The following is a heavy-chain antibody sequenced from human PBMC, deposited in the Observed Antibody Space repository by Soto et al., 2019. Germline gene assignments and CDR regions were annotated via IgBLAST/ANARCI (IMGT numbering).Heavy chain of an antibody. CDR2: IIPIVGTA. V-gene: IGHV1-69*12. D-gene: IGHD3-3*01. CDR3: ARGTRRGLGVVTPLYYYYGMDV. J-gene: IGHJ6*02. CDR1: AGTFRRYA. Sequence: QVQLVQSGAEVKKPGSSGKVSCKASAGTFRRYAISWVRQSPGQGLEWMGGIIPIVGTANYAQKFQVRVTLTADESTNIGYLEVSSLTSEATAIYYCARGTRRGLGVVTPLYYYYGMDVCGQGTTVSVSS.